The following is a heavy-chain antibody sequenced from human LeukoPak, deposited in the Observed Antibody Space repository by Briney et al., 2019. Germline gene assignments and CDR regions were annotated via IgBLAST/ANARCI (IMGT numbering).Heavy chain of an antibody. Sequence: GGSLRLSCAASGFTFSSYSMNWVRQAPGKGLEWVSYISSSSSNIYYADSVKGRFTISRDNAKNSLHLQMNSLRDEDTAVYYCARDFRYDFDYWGQGTLVTVSS. CDR1: GFTFSSYS. V-gene: IGHV3-48*02. CDR2: ISSSSSNI. J-gene: IGHJ4*02. CDR3: ARDFRYDFDY. D-gene: IGHD5-12*01.